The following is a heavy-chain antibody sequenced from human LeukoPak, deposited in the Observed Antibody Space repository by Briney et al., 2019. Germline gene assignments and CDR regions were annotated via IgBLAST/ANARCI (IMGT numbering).Heavy chain of an antibody. Sequence: SETLSLTCTVSGGSISTYYWSWIRQPAGKGLEWIGRFYSGSTDYNPSLKSRVTMSVDTSKNQFSLQLRSVTAADTAVYYCARGRPVLLWFGEPSNWFDPWGQGTLVTVSS. CDR1: GGSISTYY. CDR3: ARGRPVLLWFGEPSNWFDP. D-gene: IGHD3-10*01. J-gene: IGHJ5*02. CDR2: FYSGST. V-gene: IGHV4-4*07.